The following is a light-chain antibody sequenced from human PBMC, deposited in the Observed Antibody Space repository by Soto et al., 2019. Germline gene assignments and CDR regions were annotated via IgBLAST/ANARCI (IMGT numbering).Light chain of an antibody. V-gene: IGLV1-40*01. CDR1: SSNIGANYD. CDR3: QSYDSSLSAWG. CDR2: ANN. J-gene: IGLJ2*01. Sequence: QSVLTQPPSVAGAPGQRVTISCPGSSSNIGANYDDHWYQHLPGAAPQLLISANNNRPSGVPGRFSGSQSGTSASLAITGLQAEDEADYYCQSYDSSLSAWGFGGGTKGTVL.